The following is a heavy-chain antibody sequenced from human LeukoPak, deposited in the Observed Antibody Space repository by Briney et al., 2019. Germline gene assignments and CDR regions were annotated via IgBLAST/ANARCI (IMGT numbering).Heavy chain of an antibody. CDR1: GGTFSSYA. D-gene: IGHD6-19*01. J-gene: IGHJ4*02. CDR2: IIPILGIA. CDR3: ARSERLGIAVVYFDY. Sequence: ASVKVSCKASGGTFSSYAISWVRQAPGQGLEWMGGIIPILGIANYAQKFQGRVTITADKSTSTAYMELSSLRCEDTAVYYCARSERLGIAVVYFDYWGQGTLVTVSS. V-gene: IGHV1-69*10.